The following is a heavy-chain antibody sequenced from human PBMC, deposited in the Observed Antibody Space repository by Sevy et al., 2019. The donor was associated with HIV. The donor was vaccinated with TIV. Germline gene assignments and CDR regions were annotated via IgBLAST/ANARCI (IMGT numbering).Heavy chain of an antibody. Sequence: GSLRLSCAASGFTFSSYGMHWVRQAPGKGLEWEAVISYDGSNKYYADSVKGRFTISRDNSKNTLYLQMNSLRAEDTAVYDCAKDPGRGNYYYYGMDVWGQGTTVTVSS. CDR1: GFTFSSYG. V-gene: IGHV3-30*18. J-gene: IGHJ6*02. CDR2: ISYDGSNK. CDR3: AKDPGRGNYYYYGMDV. D-gene: IGHD3-16*01.